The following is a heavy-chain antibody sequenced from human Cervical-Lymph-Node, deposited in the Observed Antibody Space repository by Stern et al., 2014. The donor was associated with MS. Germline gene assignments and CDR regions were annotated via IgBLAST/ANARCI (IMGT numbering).Heavy chain of an antibody. J-gene: IGHJ6*02. CDR1: GNSLSELS. Sequence: QDQLVQSGAEVKKPGASVKVSCKVSGNSLSELSMQWVRQAPGKGLEWLGGLHPEYDEKIYAQRFQGRLSMTEDTATDTAYMELRSLTFEDTAVYYCATDEASVMVLNGMDVWGQGTTVIVSS. D-gene: IGHD5-18*01. CDR2: LHPEYDEK. CDR3: ATDEASVMVLNGMDV. V-gene: IGHV1-24*01.